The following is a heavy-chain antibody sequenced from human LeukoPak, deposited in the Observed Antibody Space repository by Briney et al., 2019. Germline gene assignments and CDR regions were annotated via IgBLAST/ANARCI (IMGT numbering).Heavy chain of an antibody. CDR3: ASYPRYISSPPFDY. D-gene: IGHD5-12*01. V-gene: IGHV1-2*02. J-gene: IGHJ4*02. Sequence: GASVKVSCKASGYTFTGYYMHWVRQAPGQGREWMGWINPNTGDTDYAQKFQGRVTMTRDTTISTAYMELSRLTFDDTAVYYCASYPRYISSPPFDYWGQGTLVTVSS. CDR2: INPNTGDT. CDR1: GYTFTGYY.